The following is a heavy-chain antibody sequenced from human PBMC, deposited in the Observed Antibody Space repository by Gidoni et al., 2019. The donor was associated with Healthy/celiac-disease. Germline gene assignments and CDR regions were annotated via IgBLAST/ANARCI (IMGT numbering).Heavy chain of an antibody. Sequence: EVQLVASGGGLVQPGGYLRLSCADSGFTFSTYSMNWVRQAPGKVLECVSYISSISSTIYYADSVKGRFTISRDNAKNSLYLQMNSLRAEDTAVYYCARSHYGMDVWGQGTTVTVSS. J-gene: IGHJ6*02. CDR1: GFTFSTYS. V-gene: IGHV3-48*01. CDR2: ISSISSTI. CDR3: ARSHYGMDV.